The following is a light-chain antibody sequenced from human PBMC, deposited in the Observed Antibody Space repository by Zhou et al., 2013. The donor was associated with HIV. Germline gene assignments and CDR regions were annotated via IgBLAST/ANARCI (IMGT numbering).Light chain of an antibody. CDR3: QQYDNVPPAT. CDR2: DAS. V-gene: IGKV1D-13*01. J-gene: IGKJ4*01. Sequence: IQVTQSPSSLSASVGDRVTITCRASQGISSALAWYQQKPGKPPKLLIYDASRLESGVPSRFSGSGSGTDFTFTINSLQPEDIGTYYCQQYDNVPPATFGGGTKVEIK. CDR1: QGISSA.